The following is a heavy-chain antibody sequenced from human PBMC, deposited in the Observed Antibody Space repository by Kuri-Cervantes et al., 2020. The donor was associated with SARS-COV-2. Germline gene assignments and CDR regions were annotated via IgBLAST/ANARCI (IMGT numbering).Heavy chain of an antibody. J-gene: IGHJ3*02. CDR3: AKGGYNWNYDAFDI. CDR1: GFTFDDYA. CDR2: ISWNSGSI. D-gene: IGHD1-7*01. Sequence: GGSLRLSCAASGFTFDDYAMHWVRQAPGKGLEWVSGISWNSGSIGYADSVKGRFTIPRDNAKNSLYLQMNSLRAEDMALYYCAKGGYNWNYDAFDIWGQGTMVTVSS. V-gene: IGHV3-9*03.